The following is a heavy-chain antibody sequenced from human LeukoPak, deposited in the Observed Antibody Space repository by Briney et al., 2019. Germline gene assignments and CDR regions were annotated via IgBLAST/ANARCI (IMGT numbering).Heavy chain of an antibody. CDR2: ISSSGSTI. J-gene: IGHJ4*02. V-gene: IGHV3-11*01. CDR1: GFTFSDYY. Sequence: PGGALRLSCAPSGFTFSDYYISWVRQAPGKGLEGVSYISSSGSTIYYADSVKGRFTISREKVKNSLYLQMNSLRAEETAVYYCARDQYSSSPGYWGEGTLVTVSS. D-gene: IGHD6-13*01. CDR3: ARDQYSSSPGY.